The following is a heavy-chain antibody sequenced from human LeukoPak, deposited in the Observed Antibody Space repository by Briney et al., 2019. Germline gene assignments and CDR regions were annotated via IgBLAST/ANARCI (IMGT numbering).Heavy chain of an antibody. CDR2: IYPGDSDT. V-gene: IGHV5-51*01. Sequence: RLGESLKISCKGSGYSFFSYWIGWVRQMPGKGLEWMGIIYPGDSDTRYSPSFQGQVTISVDESSATAYLQWSSLKASDTAMYYCARHDLRGVATDFYAFDIWGQGTMVTVSS. CDR3: ARHDLRGVATDFYAFDI. CDR1: GYSFFSYW. D-gene: IGHD5-12*01. J-gene: IGHJ3*02.